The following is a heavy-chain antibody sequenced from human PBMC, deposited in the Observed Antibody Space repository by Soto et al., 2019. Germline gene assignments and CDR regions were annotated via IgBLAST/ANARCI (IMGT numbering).Heavy chain of an antibody. Sequence: GGSLRLSCAASGFTFSSYGMHWVRQAPGKGLEWVAVISYDGSNKYYADSVKGRFTISRDNSKNTLYLQMNSLRAEDTAVYYCAKDSSYYDILTGYYMGRLSIPEAPPQRYYYYGMDVWGQGTTVTVSS. V-gene: IGHV3-30*18. CDR1: GFTFSSYG. J-gene: IGHJ6*02. CDR3: AKDSSYYDILTGYYMGRLSIPEAPPQRYYYYGMDV. D-gene: IGHD3-9*01. CDR2: ISYDGSNK.